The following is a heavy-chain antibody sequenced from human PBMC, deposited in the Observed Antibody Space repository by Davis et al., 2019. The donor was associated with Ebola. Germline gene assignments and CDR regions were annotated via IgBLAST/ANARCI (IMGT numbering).Heavy chain of an antibody. D-gene: IGHD3-22*01. Sequence: MPSETLSLTCPVSGGSISSSSSYWGWLRQPPGQGLEWIGCIYYSGSTYYNPSLKSRVTISVDTSKNPFSLKLSSVTAADTAVYYCARRVTMIVVVIHDAFDIWGQGTMVTVSS. CDR2: IYYSGST. CDR3: ARRVTMIVVVIHDAFDI. J-gene: IGHJ3*02. V-gene: IGHV4-39*01. CDR1: GGSISSSSSY.